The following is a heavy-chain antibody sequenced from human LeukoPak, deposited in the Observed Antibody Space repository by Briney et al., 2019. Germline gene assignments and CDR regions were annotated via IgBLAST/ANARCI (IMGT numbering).Heavy chain of an antibody. CDR3: AKGWYSSGWYLDY. V-gene: IGHV3-33*06. D-gene: IGHD6-19*01. CDR1: GFTFSSYG. J-gene: IGHJ4*02. CDR2: IRYDGSNK. Sequence: GGSLRLSCAASGFTFSSYGMHWVRQAPGRGLEWVAVIRYDGSNKYYADSVKGRFTISRDNSKNTLYLQMNSLRAEDTAVYYCAKGWYSSGWYLDYWGQGTLVTDSS.